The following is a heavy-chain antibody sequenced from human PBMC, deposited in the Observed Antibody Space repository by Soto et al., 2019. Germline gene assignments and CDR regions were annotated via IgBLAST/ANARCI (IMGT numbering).Heavy chain of an antibody. Sequence: GESLKISCKGSGYSFTSYWIGWVRQMPGKGLEWMGIIYPGDSDTRYSPSFQGQVTISADKSISTAYLQWSSLKASDTAMYYCARPLDCTNGVCYFAFDIWGKGTMVTVSS. CDR1: GYSFTSYW. J-gene: IGHJ3*02. V-gene: IGHV5-51*01. CDR2: IYPGDSDT. CDR3: ARPLDCTNGVCYFAFDI. D-gene: IGHD2-8*01.